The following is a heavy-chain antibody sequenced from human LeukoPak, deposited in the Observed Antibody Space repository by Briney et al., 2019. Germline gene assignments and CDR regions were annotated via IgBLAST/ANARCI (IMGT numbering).Heavy chain of an antibody. CDR2: INHSGST. J-gene: IGHJ4*02. CDR3: ARGRVLRFLEWPRALYFDY. Sequence: SVTLSLTCAVYGGSFSGYYWSWIRQPPGKGLEWIGEINHSGSTNYNPSLKSRVTISVDTSKNQFSLKLSSVTAADTAVYYCARGRVLRFLEWPRALYFDYWGQGTLVTVSS. V-gene: IGHV4-34*01. D-gene: IGHD3-3*01. CDR1: GGSFSGYY.